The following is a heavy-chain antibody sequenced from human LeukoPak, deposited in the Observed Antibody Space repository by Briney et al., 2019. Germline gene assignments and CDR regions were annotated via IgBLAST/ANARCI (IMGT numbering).Heavy chain of an antibody. D-gene: IGHD3-22*01. V-gene: IGHV3-48*01. J-gene: IGHJ3*02. CDR2: ISISSRSII. CDR3: ARDYYDLVRRVGAFDI. CDR1: GFTFSSYS. Sequence: GGSLRLSCAASGFTFSSYSMNWVRQAPGKGLEWISYISISSRSIIYYADSVKGRFTISRDNAKNSLYLQMNSLRAEDTAVYYCARDYYDLVRRVGAFDIWGLGTMVTVSS.